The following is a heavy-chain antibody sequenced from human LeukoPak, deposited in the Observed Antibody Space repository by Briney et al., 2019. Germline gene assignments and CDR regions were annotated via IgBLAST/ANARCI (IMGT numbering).Heavy chain of an antibody. J-gene: IGHJ5*02. Sequence: GGSLRLSCAASGFTFSSYAMSWVRQAPGKGLEWVSAISGSGGSTYYADSVKGRFTISRDNSKNTLYLQMDSLRAEDTAVYYCAKGKLKQQLVTWGQGTLVTVSS. CDR1: GFTFSSYA. V-gene: IGHV3-23*01. CDR2: ISGSGGST. CDR3: AKGKLKQQLVT. D-gene: IGHD6-13*01.